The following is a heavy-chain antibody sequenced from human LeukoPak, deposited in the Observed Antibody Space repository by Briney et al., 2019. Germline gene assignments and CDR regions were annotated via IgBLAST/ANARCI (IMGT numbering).Heavy chain of an antibody. CDR3: AKDNRGVSRGAVYNWFDP. D-gene: IGHD3-10*01. V-gene: IGHV3-23*01. J-gene: IGHJ5*02. Sequence: GGSLRLSCAASGFIFSSYAMSWVRQPPGKGLEWVSAIGASGGSAYYADSVKGRFTISRDNSKDTLYLQMNSLRAEDTAVYYCAKDNRGVSRGAVYNWFDPWGQGTLVTVSS. CDR2: IGASGGSA. CDR1: GFIFSSYA.